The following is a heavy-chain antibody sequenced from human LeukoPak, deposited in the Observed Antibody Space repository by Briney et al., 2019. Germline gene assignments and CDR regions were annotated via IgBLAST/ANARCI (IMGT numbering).Heavy chain of an antibody. V-gene: IGHV1-8*01. J-gene: IGHJ2*01. CDR1: GYTFTIYD. D-gene: IGHD2-15*01. CDR3: ARPYCSGGDCLRYFDL. Sequence: ASVKVSCKASGYTFTIYDISWGRQATGQGLGWMGWMNPISGNTGYAQKFQGRVTMTRSTSISTAYMELSSLRSEDTAVYYCARPYCSGGDCLRYFDLWGRGTPITVSS. CDR2: MNPISGNT.